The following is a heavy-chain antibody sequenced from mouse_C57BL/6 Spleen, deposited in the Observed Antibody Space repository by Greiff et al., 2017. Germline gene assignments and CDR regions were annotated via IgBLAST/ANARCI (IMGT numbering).Heavy chain of an antibody. CDR3: ARDYDCEGFDY. CDR1: GYAFSSSW. Sequence: VQLQQSGPELVKPGASVKISCKASGYAFSSSWMNWVKQRPGKGLEWIGRIYPGDGDTNYNGKFKGKATLTVDKSSSTAYMQLSSLTSEDSAVYFCARDYDCEGFDYWGQGTLVTVSA. CDR2: IYPGDGDT. V-gene: IGHV1-82*01. J-gene: IGHJ3*01. D-gene: IGHD2-4*01.